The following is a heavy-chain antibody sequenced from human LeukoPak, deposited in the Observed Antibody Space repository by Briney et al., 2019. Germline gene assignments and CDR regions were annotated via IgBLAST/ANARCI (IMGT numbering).Heavy chain of an antibody. J-gene: IGHJ4*02. CDR3: ARDYCSSTSCLFDY. CDR1: GYTFTGYY. CDR2: INPNSGGT. Sequence: GASVKVSCKASGYTFTGYYMHWVRQAPGQGLEWVGRINPNSGGTNYAQKFQGRVTLTRDTSISTAYMELSRLRSDDTAVYYCARDYCSSTSCLFDYWGQGTLVTVSS. D-gene: IGHD2-2*01. V-gene: IGHV1-2*06.